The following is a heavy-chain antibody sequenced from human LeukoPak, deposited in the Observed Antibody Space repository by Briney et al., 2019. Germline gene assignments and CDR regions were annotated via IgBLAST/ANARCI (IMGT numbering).Heavy chain of an antibody. V-gene: IGHV4-59*01. Sequence: SETLSLTCTVSGGSISSYYWSWIRQPPGKGLEWIGYIYYSGSTNYNPSLKSRVTISVDTSKSQFSLKLSSVTAADTAVYYCARSYSGSFDYWGQGTLVTVSS. CDR2: IYYSGST. CDR3: ARSYSGSFDY. D-gene: IGHD1-26*01. J-gene: IGHJ4*02. CDR1: GGSISSYY.